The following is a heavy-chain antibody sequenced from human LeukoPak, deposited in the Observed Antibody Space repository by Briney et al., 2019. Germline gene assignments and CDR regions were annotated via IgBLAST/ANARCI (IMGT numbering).Heavy chain of an antibody. Sequence: PSETLSLTYTVSGGSIGSDNYYWGWIRQPPGKGLEWIGSIYYSGSTYYNPSLKSRLTISIDTSKNQFSLKLTSVTAADTAVYYCVRDIYGADRYYYFFMDVWGKGTTVTVSS. CDR2: IYYSGST. J-gene: IGHJ6*03. D-gene: IGHD3-10*01. V-gene: IGHV4-39*07. CDR3: VRDIYGADRYYYFFMDV. CDR1: GGSIGSDNYY.